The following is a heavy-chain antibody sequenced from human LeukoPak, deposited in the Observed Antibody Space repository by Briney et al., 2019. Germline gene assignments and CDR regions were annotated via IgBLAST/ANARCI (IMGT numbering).Heavy chain of an antibody. CDR1: GITFGNNW. J-gene: IGHJ5*02. Sequence: GGSLRLSCAASGITFGNNWMHWVRQGPGKGLVWIARINSDGGGAIYADSVKGRFTVSRDNAKNTLYLQMNSLRAEDTAVYYCARDVPHNWFDTWGQGTLVTVSS. CDR2: INSDGGGA. CDR3: ARDVPHNWFDT. V-gene: IGHV3-74*01.